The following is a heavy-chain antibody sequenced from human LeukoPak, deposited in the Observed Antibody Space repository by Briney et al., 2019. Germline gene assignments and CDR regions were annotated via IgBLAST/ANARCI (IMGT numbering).Heavy chain of an antibody. CDR2: ISWNSGSI. V-gene: IGHV3-9*01. Sequence: GGSLRLSCAASGFTFDDYAMHWVRQASGKGLEWVSGISWNSGSIGYADSVKGRFTISRDNAKNSLYLQMNSLRAEDTALYYCAKSPVLRYFDWLFDYWGQGTLVTVSS. D-gene: IGHD3-9*01. CDR3: AKSPVLRYFDWLFDY. CDR1: GFTFDDYA. J-gene: IGHJ4*02.